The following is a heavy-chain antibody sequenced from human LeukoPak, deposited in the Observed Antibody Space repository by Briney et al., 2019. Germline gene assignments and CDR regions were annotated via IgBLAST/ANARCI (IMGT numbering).Heavy chain of an antibody. CDR1: GYIFTTYW. CDR3: ARRPAFYFGY. V-gene: IGHV5-51*01. Sequence: GESLKISCQVSGYIFTTYWIAWVRQMPGEGLEWMGVIYPADSDTKYSPSFQGQVTFSVDKSISTAYLQWNSLKASETAIYYCARRPAFYFGYWGQGTLVTVSS. CDR2: IYPADSDT. J-gene: IGHJ4*02. D-gene: IGHD6-6*01.